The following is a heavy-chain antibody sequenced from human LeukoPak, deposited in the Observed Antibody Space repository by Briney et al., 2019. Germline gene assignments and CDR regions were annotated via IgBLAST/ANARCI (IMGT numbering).Heavy chain of an antibody. D-gene: IGHD3-22*01. J-gene: IGHJ4*02. CDR1: GITFSSYG. CDR3: ARALNYYDSSGYYSY. Sequence: GGSLRLSCAASGITFSSYGMSWVRQAPGKGLEWVSSISSSSSYIYYADSVKGRFTISRDNAKNSLYLQMNSLRAEDTAVYYCARALNYYDSSGYYSYWGQGTLVTVSS. CDR2: ISSSSSYI. V-gene: IGHV3-21*01.